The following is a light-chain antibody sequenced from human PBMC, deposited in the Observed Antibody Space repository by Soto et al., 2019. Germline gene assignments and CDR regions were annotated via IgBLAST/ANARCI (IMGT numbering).Light chain of an antibody. CDR1: TNDFDLYKY. J-gene: IGLJ3*02. Sequence: QSALAQPVSVSGSPGQSITISCTGTTNDFDLYKYVSWYQQHPGKAPKLLIFDVNHRPSGVSNRFSGSKSANTASLTISGLQAEDEADYYCSSYTSSSTRVFGGGTKLTVL. CDR3: SSYTSSSTRV. V-gene: IGLV2-14*03. CDR2: DVN.